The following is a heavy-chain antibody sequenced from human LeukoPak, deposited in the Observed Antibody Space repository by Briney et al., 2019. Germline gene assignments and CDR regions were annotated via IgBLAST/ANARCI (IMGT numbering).Heavy chain of an antibody. CDR2: IYYSGST. Sequence: SETLSLTCTVSVGSISSSSYYWGWIRQPPGKGLEWIGSIYYSGSTYCNPSLKSRVTISVDTSKNQFSLKLSSVTAADTAVYYCARQHSRYSYGYFWFDPWGQGTLVTVSS. V-gene: IGHV4-39*01. J-gene: IGHJ5*02. CDR1: VGSISSSSYY. D-gene: IGHD5-18*01. CDR3: ARQHSRYSYGYFWFDP.